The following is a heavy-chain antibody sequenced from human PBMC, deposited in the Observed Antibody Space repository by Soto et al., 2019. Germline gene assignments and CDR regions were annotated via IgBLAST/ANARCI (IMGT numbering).Heavy chain of an antibody. V-gene: IGHV3-30*18. CDR2: ISYDGSNK. CDR3: AKDAGKYYYGSGSYRRFDY. D-gene: IGHD3-10*01. Sequence: ESGGGVVQPGRSLRLSCAASGFTFSSYGMHWVRQAPGKGQEWVAVISYDGSNKYYADSVKGRFTISRDNSKNTLYLQMNSLRAEDTAVYYCAKDAGKYYYGSGSYRRFDYWGQGTLVTVSS. J-gene: IGHJ4*02. CDR1: GFTFSSYG.